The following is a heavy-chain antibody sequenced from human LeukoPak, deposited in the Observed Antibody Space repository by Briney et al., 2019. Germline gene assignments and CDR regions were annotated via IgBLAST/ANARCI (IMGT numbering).Heavy chain of an antibody. CDR3: ARDVVVPAAMRGHYYYYGMDV. Sequence: SETLSLTCAVYGGSFSGYYWSWIRQPPGKGLEWIGEINHSGSTNYNPSLKSRVAISVDTSKNQFSLKLSSVTAADTAVYYCARDVVVPAAMRGHYYYYGMDVWGKGTTVTVSS. V-gene: IGHV4-34*01. J-gene: IGHJ6*04. D-gene: IGHD2-2*01. CDR1: GGSFSGYY. CDR2: INHSGST.